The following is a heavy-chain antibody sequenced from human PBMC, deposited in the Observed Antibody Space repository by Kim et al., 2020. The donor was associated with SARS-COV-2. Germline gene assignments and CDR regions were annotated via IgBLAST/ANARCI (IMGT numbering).Heavy chain of an antibody. CDR2: ISWNSGSI. Sequence: SLRLSCAASGFTFDDYAMHWVRQAPGKGLEWVSGISWNSGSIGYADSVKGRFTISRDNAKNSLYLQMNSLRAEDTALYYCAKDIGYSSGGFAYWGQGTLVTVSS. V-gene: IGHV3-9*01. J-gene: IGHJ4*02. CDR3: AKDIGYSSGGFAY. CDR1: GFTFDDYA. D-gene: IGHD5-18*01.